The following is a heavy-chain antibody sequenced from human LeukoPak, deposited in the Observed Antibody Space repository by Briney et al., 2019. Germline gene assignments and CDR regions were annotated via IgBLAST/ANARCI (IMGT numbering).Heavy chain of an antibody. J-gene: IGHJ4*02. CDR1: GFTFSSYG. CDR3: AKDTASYYDSSGYYSLDY. Sequence: PGGSLRLSSAASGFTFSSYGMHWVRQAPGKGLEWVAVISYDGSNKYYADSVKGRFTISRDNSKNTLYLQMNSLRAEDTAVYHCAKDTASYYDSSGYYSLDYWGQGTLVTVSS. CDR2: ISYDGSNK. V-gene: IGHV3-30*18. D-gene: IGHD3-22*01.